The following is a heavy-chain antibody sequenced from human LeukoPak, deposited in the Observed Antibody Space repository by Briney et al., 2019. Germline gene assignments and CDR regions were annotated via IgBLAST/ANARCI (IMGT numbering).Heavy chain of an antibody. V-gene: IGHV3-30*02. J-gene: IGHJ4*02. CDR1: GFTFSSYG. D-gene: IGHD7-27*01. CDR3: AKSRAWDYFDY. CDR2: IWYGGSNK. Sequence: GGSLRLSCAASGFTFSSYGMHWVRQAPGKGLEWVAVIWYGGSNKYYADSVKGRFTISRDNPKNTLYLQMNSLRAEDTAVYYCAKSRAWDYFDYWGQGTLVTVSS.